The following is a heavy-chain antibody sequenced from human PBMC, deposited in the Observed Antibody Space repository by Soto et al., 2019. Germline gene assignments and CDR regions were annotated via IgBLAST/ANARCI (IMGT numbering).Heavy chain of an antibody. V-gene: IGHV5-51*01. D-gene: IGHD2-15*01. CDR3: ARRRFPDIVVVVAATEYYFDY. Sequence: GESLKISCKGSGYSFTSYWIGWERQMPGKGLEWMGIIYPGDSDTRYSPSFQGQVTISADKSISTAYLQWSSLKASDTAMYYCARRRFPDIVVVVAATEYYFDYWGQGTLVTVSS. J-gene: IGHJ4*02. CDR1: GYSFTSYW. CDR2: IYPGDSDT.